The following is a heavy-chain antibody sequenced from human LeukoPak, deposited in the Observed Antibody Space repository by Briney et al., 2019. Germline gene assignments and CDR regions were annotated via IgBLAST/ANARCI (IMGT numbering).Heavy chain of an antibody. CDR3: ARENKDIVVVPAATYFDY. V-gene: IGHV1-69*04. J-gene: IGHJ4*02. CDR1: GGTFSSYA. Sequence: EASVKVSCKASGGTFSSYAISRVRQAPGQGLEWMGRIIPIPGIANYAQKFQGRVTITADKSTSTAYMELSSLRSEDTAVYYCARENKDIVVVPAATYFDYWGQGTLVTVSS. CDR2: IIPIPGIA. D-gene: IGHD2-2*01.